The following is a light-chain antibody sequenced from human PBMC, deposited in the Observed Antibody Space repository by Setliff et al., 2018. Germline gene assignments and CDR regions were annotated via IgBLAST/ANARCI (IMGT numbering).Light chain of an antibody. CDR3: QQSYSTPRT. Sequence: DIQMTQSPSSLSASVGDRVTITCRASQSISSYLNWYQQKPGKAPKVLIYAASSLQSGVPSRFGGSGSETDFTLTISSLQPEDFATYYCQQSYSTPRTFGQGTKVDIK. CDR1: QSISSY. V-gene: IGKV1-39*01. J-gene: IGKJ1*01. CDR2: AAS.